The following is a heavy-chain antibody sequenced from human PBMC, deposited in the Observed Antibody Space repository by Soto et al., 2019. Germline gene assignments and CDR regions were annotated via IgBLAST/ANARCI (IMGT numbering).Heavy chain of an antibody. CDR2: FDPEDGET. J-gene: IGHJ4*02. CDR1: GYTLTGLS. Sequence: GASVKVSCKVSGYTLTGLSMHWVRQAPGKGLEWMGGFDPEDGETIYAQKFQGRVTMTEDTSTDTAYMELSSLRSEDTAVYYCATGPRYCSGGSCHDFDYWGQGTLVTVSS. D-gene: IGHD2-15*01. V-gene: IGHV1-24*01. CDR3: ATGPRYCSGGSCHDFDY.